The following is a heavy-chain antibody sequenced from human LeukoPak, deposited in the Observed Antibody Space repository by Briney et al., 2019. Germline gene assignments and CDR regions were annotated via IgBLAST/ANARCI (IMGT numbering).Heavy chain of an antibody. CDR2: IIPIFGTA. Sequence: SVKVSCKASGGTFSSYAISWVRQAPGQGLEWMGGIIPIFGTANYAQKFQGRVTITADESTSIAYMELSSLRSEDTAVYYCATNTWASLQYYFDYWGQGTLVTVSS. CDR1: GGTFSSYA. V-gene: IGHV1-69*13. J-gene: IGHJ4*02. D-gene: IGHD4-11*01. CDR3: ATNTWASLQYYFDY.